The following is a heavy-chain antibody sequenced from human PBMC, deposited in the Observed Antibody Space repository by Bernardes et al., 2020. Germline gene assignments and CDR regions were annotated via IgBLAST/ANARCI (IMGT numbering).Heavy chain of an antibody. Sequence: GGSLRLSCAGSGFTFSSYSMNWVRQAPGRGLEWVSFISSGSSIIYYADSVKGRFTISRDNAKNSLYLQMNSLRAEDTAVYYCARDSGDFDYWGQGTLVTVSS. V-gene: IGHV3-48*01. CDR3: ARDSGDFDY. D-gene: IGHD7-27*01. CDR1: GFTFSSYS. J-gene: IGHJ4*02. CDR2: ISSGSSII.